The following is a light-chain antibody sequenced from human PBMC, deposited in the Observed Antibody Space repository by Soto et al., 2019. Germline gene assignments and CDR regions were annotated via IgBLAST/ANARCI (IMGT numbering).Light chain of an antibody. CDR1: SSNIGSNY. CDR2: RNN. V-gene: IGLV1-47*01. Sequence: QSVLTQPPSASGTPGQRVTISCSGSSSNIGSNYGYWYQQLPGTAPKLLIYRNNQRPPGVPDRFAGSKSGTSASLAISGLRSEDEDDYYCAAWDDSLNVVVFGGGTKLTVL. CDR3: AAWDDSLNVVV. J-gene: IGLJ2*01.